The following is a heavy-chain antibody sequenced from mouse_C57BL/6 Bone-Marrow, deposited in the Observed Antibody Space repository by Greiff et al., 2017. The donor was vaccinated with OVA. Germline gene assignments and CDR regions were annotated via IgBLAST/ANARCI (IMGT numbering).Heavy chain of an antibody. J-gene: IGHJ2*01. CDR3: DSQNWNY. Sequence: LQQSGPGLVQPSQSLSITCTVSGFSLTSYGVHWVRQSPGKGLVWLGVIWSGGSTDYNAAFISRLSISKDNSKSQVFVNMNRLQANDTAIYSCDSQNWNYWGQGTTLTVSS. CDR2: IWSGGST. D-gene: IGHD4-1*01. CDR1: GFSLTSYG. V-gene: IGHV2-2*02.